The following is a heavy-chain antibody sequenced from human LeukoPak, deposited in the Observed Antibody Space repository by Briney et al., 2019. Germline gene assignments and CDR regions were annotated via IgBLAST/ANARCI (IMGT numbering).Heavy chain of an antibody. CDR3: AAYYDILTDAFDI. CDR2: MNPTSGNT. V-gene: IGHV1-8*01. J-gene: IGHJ3*02. Sequence: GASVKVSCKASGYTFPRYDINWVQQATGQGLEGMGWMNPTSGNTGYAQKFQGRVTMTRNTSIRTAYMELSSLRSEDTAVYCCAAYYDILTDAFDIWGQGTMVTVSS. D-gene: IGHD3-9*01. CDR1: GYTFPRYD.